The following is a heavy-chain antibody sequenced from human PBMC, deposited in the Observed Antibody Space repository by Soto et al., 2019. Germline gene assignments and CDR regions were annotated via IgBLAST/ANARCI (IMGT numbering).Heavy chain of an antibody. CDR3: VRDSKYAFDI. Sequence: PGGSLRLSCAASGFTFSSYSMNWVRQAPGKGLEWLSYISGRPRDTFYADSLKGRFTISRDNAKNSLYLQMNSLRDEDTAIYYCVRDSKYAFDIWGQGTMVTVSS. V-gene: IGHV3-48*02. CDR2: ISGRPRDT. J-gene: IGHJ3*02. CDR1: GFTFSSYS.